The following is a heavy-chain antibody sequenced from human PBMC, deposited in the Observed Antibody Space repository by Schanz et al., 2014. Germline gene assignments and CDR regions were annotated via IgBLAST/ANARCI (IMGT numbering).Heavy chain of an antibody. CDR3: ARRGPNCSNNACYHGWFDP. D-gene: IGHD4-4*01. CDR2: INPLSGAT. J-gene: IGHJ5*02. V-gene: IGHV1-2*02. CDR1: GYTFTGYY. Sequence: QVQVIQSGPEVKKPGASVKVSCKASGYTFTGYYIHWVRQAPGQGFEWMGWINPLSGATDYAPTCQGRVSMTRDTSISTAYMEVTRLVSSDTAVYYCARRGPNCSNNACYHGWFDPWGQGTLVTVSS.